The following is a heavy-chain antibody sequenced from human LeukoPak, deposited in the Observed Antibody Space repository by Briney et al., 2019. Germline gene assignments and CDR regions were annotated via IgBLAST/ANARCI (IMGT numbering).Heavy chain of an antibody. D-gene: IGHD3-10*01. J-gene: IGHJ6*03. Sequence: GGSLRLSCAASGFTFSSYWMSWVRQAPGKGLEWVANIKQDGSEKYYVDSVKGRFTISRDNAKNSLYLQMNSLRAEDTAVYYCARSSLYYYGSGSGIGDYYYYYMDVWGKGTTVTISS. CDR3: ARSSLYYYGSGSGIGDYYYYYMDV. CDR2: IKQDGSEK. CDR1: GFTFSSYW. V-gene: IGHV3-7*01.